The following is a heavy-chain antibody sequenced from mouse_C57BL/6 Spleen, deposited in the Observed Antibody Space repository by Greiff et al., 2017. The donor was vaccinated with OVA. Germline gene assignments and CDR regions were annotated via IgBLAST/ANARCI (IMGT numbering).Heavy chain of an antibody. D-gene: IGHD3-3*01. Sequence: QVQLLQPGAELVMPGASVMMSCKASCYTFFSNWIMWVKQRPGQGLEWFGDIFPGSGSTNYNEKFKSKATLTVDTSSSTTYQQLSSLTSEDSAAYYCARGVGQGGYYWGQGTTLTVSS. V-gene: IGHV1-55*01. J-gene: IGHJ2*01. CDR1: CYTFFSNW. CDR3: ARGVGQGGYY. CDR2: IFPGSGST.